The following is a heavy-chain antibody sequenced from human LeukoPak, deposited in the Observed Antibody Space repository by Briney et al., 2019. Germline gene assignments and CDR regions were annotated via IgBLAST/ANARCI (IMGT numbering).Heavy chain of an antibody. CDR3: ARFPRRTTRYYYYGMDV. CDR1: GGSISSSSYY. CDR2: IYYSGST. J-gene: IGHJ6*02. Sequence: SETLSLTCTVSGGSISSSSYYWGWIRQHPGKGLEWIGYIYYSGSTYYNPSLKSRVTISVDTSKNQFSLKLSSVTAADTAVYYCARFPRRTTRYYYYGMDVWGQGTTVTVSS. D-gene: IGHD2-2*01. V-gene: IGHV4-31*03.